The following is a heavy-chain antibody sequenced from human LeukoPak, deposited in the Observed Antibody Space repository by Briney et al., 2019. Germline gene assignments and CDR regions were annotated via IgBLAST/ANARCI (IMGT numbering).Heavy chain of an antibody. Sequence: PGRSLRLSCADSGLTFRTSAMHWVRQAPGKGLEWVAVVSFDGSKENYADSVRGGFIISRDNSKNTLYLQMSGLRREDTAMYYCARGVGYTLVSWGQGTLVTVSS. CDR3: ARGVGYTLVS. J-gene: IGHJ5*02. D-gene: IGHD5-24*01. V-gene: IGHV3-30-3*01. CDR1: GLTFRTSA. CDR2: VSFDGSKE.